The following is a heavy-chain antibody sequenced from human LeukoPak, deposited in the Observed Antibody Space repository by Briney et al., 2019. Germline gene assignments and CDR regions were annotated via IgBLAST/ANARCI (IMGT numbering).Heavy chain of an antibody. CDR3: ARQGTYSSAIGMGY. V-gene: IGHV1-24*01. CDR2: FDPEDGET. J-gene: IGHJ4*02. CDR1: GYTLTELS. Sequence: ASVKVSCKVSGYTLTELSVHWVRQAPGKGLEWMGGFDPEDGETIYAQKFQGRVTMTEDTSTDTAYMELSSLRSEDTAVYYCARQGTYSSAIGMGYWGQGTLVTVSS. D-gene: IGHD6-19*01.